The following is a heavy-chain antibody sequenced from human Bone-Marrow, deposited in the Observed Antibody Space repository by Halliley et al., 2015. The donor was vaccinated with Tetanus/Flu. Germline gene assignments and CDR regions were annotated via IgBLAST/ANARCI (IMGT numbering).Heavy chain of an antibody. J-gene: IGHJ6*02. D-gene: IGHD2-15*01. CDR3: ARERGGWALAVYSFYGMDV. Sequence: SGATTLYADSVKGRFTISSDNSKPALFLQLNSLRAEASAVYYCARERGGWALAVYSFYGMDVWGQGTTVTVSS. V-gene: IGHV3-23*01. CDR2: SGATT.